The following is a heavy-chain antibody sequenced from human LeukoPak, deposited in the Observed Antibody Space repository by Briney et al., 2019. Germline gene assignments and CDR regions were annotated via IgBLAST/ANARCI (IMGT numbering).Heavy chain of an antibody. J-gene: IGHJ4*02. CDR3: ATSYGSGSYWGFDY. Sequence: SETLSLTCSVSGGSISSSSNYYWGWIRQPPGKGLEWIGSIYYSGSTYYNTSLKSRVAISVDTSKNQFSLKLSSVTAADTAVYYCATSYGSGSYWGFDYWGQGTLVTVSS. D-gene: IGHD3-10*01. CDR1: GGSISSSSNYY. V-gene: IGHV4-39*07. CDR2: IYYSGST.